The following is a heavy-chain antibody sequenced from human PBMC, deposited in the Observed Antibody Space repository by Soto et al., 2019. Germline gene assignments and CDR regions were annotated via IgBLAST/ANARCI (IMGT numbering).Heavy chain of an antibody. Sequence: QLQLQESGPGLVKPSETLSLTCTVSGGSISSINDYWGWIRQPPGKGLEWIGSIYYSGSSYYNPSLKSRVTISVDTSKNQFSLKLNSVTAADTAVYYCAGHAYYASGSYSWGQGTLVTVSS. CDR1: GGSISSINDY. V-gene: IGHV4-39*01. D-gene: IGHD3-10*01. J-gene: IGHJ5*02. CDR2: IYYSGSS. CDR3: AGHAYYASGSYS.